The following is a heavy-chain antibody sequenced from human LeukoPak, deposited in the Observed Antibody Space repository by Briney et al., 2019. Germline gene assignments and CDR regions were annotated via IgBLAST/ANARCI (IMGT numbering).Heavy chain of an antibody. CDR3: ARMTWLAGGWFDP. CDR1: GFTFSSYW. Sequence: AGGSLRLSCAASGFTFSSYWMSWVRQAPGKGLVWVANIKQDGSEKYYVDSVKGRFTISRDNAKNSLYLQMNSLRAEDTAVYYCARMTWLAGGWFDPWGQGTLVTVSS. V-gene: IGHV3-7*01. D-gene: IGHD6-19*01. J-gene: IGHJ5*02. CDR2: IKQDGSEK.